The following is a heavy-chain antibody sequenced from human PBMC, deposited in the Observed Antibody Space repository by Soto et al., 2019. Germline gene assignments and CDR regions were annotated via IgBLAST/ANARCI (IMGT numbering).Heavy chain of an antibody. CDR2: VIPIFGTA. CDR3: ARRSRDIVATSIDRGNYYYYGMDV. J-gene: IGHJ6*02. CDR1: GGTFSSYA. Sequence: SVKVSCKASGGTFSSYAISWVRQAPGQGLEWRGGVIPIFGTANYAQKFQGRVTITADESTSPAYMELSSLRSEDTAVYYCARRSRDIVATSIDRGNYYYYGMDVWGQGTTVTVSS. V-gene: IGHV1-69*13. D-gene: IGHD5-12*01.